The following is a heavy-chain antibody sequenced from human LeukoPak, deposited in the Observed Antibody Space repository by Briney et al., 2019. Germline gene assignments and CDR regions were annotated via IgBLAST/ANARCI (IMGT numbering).Heavy chain of an antibody. D-gene: IGHD6-6*01. CDR1: GGSISSYY. CDR2: IYSSGNT. V-gene: IGHV4-59*08. Sequence: SETLSLTCTVSGGSISSYYWSWIRQPPGKGLEWIGYIYSSGNTVYNPFLKSRVTISVDTSKNQFSLRLSSVTAADTAVYYCARHSSSSRGWFDPWGQGTLVTVSS. CDR3: ARHSSSSRGWFDP. J-gene: IGHJ5*02.